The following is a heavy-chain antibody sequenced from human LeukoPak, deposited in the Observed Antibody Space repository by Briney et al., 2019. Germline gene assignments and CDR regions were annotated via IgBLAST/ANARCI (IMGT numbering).Heavy chain of an antibody. D-gene: IGHD7-27*01. V-gene: IGHV6-1*01. CDR1: GDSVSVKSDV. Sequence: SQTLSLTCAISGDSVSVKSDVWNWIRQSPSRGLEWLGRTYYRSKWNNDYAASVKSRITISPDTSKNQFSLQLNSVTPEDTAAYYCARDADWGYDAFDIWGQGTMVTVSS. J-gene: IGHJ3*02. CDR2: TYYRSKWNN. CDR3: ARDADWGYDAFDI.